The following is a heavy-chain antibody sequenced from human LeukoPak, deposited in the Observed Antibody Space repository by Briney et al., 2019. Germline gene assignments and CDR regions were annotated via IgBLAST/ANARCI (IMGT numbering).Heavy chain of an antibody. CDR2: ISYDGSNK. J-gene: IGHJ6*02. V-gene: IGHV3-30*03. Sequence: PGKSLRLSCVTSTFTFNNHGMHWVRQAPGKGLEWVAVISYDGSNKYYADSVKGRFTISRDNSKNTLYLQMNSLRAEDTAVYYCARDRGYGSGSYYNLYYYGMDVWGQGTTVTVSS. CDR1: TFTFNNHG. CDR3: ARDRGYGSGSYYNLYYYGMDV. D-gene: IGHD3-10*01.